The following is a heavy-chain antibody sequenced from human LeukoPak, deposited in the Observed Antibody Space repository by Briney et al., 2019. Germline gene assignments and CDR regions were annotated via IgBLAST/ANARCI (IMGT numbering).Heavy chain of an antibody. CDR1: GFTFSSYS. Sequence: GGSLRLSCAASGFTFSSYSMNWVRQAPGKGLEWVSSISSSSSYIYYADSVKGRFTISRDNAKNSLYLQMNSLRAEDTAVYYCARAAYCGGDCLDWYFDLWGRGTLVTVSS. V-gene: IGHV3-21*01. D-gene: IGHD2-21*02. CDR2: ISSSSSYI. CDR3: ARAAYCGGDCLDWYFDL. J-gene: IGHJ2*01.